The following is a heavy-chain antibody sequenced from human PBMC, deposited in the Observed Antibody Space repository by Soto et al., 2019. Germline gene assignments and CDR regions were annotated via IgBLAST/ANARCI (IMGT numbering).Heavy chain of an antibody. J-gene: IGHJ4*02. CDR1: GFSLGNYW. V-gene: IGHV3-7*05. CDR2: IKSDGREK. Sequence: EVQLVESGGGLVQPGGSLRLSCEASGFSLGNYWMSWVRQAPGEGPEWVASIKSDGREKTYVDAVRGRFTVSRDNAKNSLFLQMNSRSAADTAVYYCARDVIWGRGSLVFVSS. CDR3: ARDVI.